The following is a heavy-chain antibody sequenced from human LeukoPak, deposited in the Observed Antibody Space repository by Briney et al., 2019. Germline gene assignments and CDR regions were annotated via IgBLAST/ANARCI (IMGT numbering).Heavy chain of an antibody. Sequence: PGRSLRLSCAASGFTFSSYAMHWVRQAPGKGLEWVAVISNDGSNKYYADSVKGRFTISRDNSKNTLYLQMNSLRAEDTAVYYCARGPGSSGGAYVGDYWGPGTLVTVSS. D-gene: IGHD3-22*01. CDR1: GFTFSSYA. CDR3: ARGPGSSGGAYVGDY. CDR2: ISNDGSNK. V-gene: IGHV3-30*04. J-gene: IGHJ4*01.